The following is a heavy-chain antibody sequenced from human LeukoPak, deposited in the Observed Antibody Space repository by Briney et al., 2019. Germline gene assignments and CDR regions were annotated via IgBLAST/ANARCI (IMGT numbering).Heavy chain of an antibody. Sequence: NPSETLSLTCAVYGGSFSGYYWSWIRQPPGKGLEWIGEINHSGSTNYNPSLKSRVTISVDTSKNQFSLKLSSVTAADTAVYYCARVSVRLDSGSYRYYYYYYGMDVWGQGTTVTVSS. D-gene: IGHD3-10*01. V-gene: IGHV4-34*01. CDR2: INHSGST. CDR3: ARVSVRLDSGSYRYYYYYYGMDV. J-gene: IGHJ6*02. CDR1: GGSFSGYY.